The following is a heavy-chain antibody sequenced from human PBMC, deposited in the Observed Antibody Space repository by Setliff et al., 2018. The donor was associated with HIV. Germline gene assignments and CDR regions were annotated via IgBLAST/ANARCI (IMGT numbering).Heavy chain of an antibody. CDR3: AREREKYSDWYYFDY. J-gene: IGHJ4*02. Sequence: SETLSLTCAVSGYSVSSGYYWGWIRQPPGKGLEWIGSMFHSGSTYYNPSLKSRVTMSGDTSKNQFSLKLSSVTAADTAVYFCAREREKYSDWYYFDYWGQGTLVTVSS. D-gene: IGHD6-19*01. V-gene: IGHV4-38-2*01. CDR2: MFHSGST. CDR1: GYSVSSGYY.